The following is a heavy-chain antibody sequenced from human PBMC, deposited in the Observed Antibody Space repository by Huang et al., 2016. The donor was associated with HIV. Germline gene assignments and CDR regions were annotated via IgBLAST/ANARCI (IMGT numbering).Heavy chain of an antibody. D-gene: IGHD3-10*01. CDR3: ARLIGSPSFYYGLDV. CDR1: GYRFRSNW. V-gene: IGHV5-51*01. CDR2: IYPGESDT. Sequence: EVQLVQSGAEVKKPGESLKISCKGSGYRFRSNWIGWVRQRPGKGREWMGIIYPGESDTRYSPSFQGQVTISADKSINTAYLQWSSLKASDTAMYYCARLIGSPSFYYGLDVWGQGTTVTVSS. J-gene: IGHJ6*02.